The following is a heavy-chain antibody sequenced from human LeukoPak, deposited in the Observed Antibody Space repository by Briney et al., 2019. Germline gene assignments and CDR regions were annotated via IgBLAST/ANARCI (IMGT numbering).Heavy chain of an antibody. CDR3: AREGPNYYGSGSYFRGDAFDI. Sequence: PGGSLRLSCAASGFTFSTYGMHWVRQAPGKGLEWVAFIDYGGSYKYYADSAKGRFTISRDNSRNTLYLQMNSLRVEDTAVYYCAREGPNYYGSGSYFRGDAFDIWGQGTMVTVSS. J-gene: IGHJ3*02. CDR2: IDYGGSYK. D-gene: IGHD3-10*01. CDR1: GFTFSTYG. V-gene: IGHV3-30*02.